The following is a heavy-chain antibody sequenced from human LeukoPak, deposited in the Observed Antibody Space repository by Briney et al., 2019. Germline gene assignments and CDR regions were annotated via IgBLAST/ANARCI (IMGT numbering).Heavy chain of an antibody. D-gene: IGHD6-19*01. Sequence: PGGSLRLSCAASGFTFSYYSMNWVRQAPGKGLEWVSSISSDSGSVFYADSVKGRFTISRDNGKNSLFLQMNSLRVDDTAVYYCARAQWGSGWYAFDIWGQGTLVTVSS. CDR2: ISSDSGSV. CDR3: ARAQWGSGWYAFDI. CDR1: GFTFSYYS. J-gene: IGHJ3*02. V-gene: IGHV3-21*01.